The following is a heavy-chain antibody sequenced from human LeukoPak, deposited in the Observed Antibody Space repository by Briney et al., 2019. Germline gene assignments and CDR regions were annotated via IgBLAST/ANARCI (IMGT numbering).Heavy chain of an antibody. CDR1: GFTFGDYA. D-gene: IGHD3-3*01. V-gene: IGHV3-49*04. CDR3: TRVLEWLCDY. Sequence: HPGGSLRLSCTASGFTFGDYAMSWVRQAPGKGLEWVGFIRSKAYGGTTEYAASVKGRFTISRDDSKSIAYLQMNSLKTEDTAVYYCTRVLEWLCDYWGQGTLVTVSS. CDR2: IRSKAYGGTT. J-gene: IGHJ4*02.